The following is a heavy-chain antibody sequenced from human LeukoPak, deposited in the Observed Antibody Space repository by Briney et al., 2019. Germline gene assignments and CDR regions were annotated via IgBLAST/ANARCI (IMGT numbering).Heavy chain of an antibody. CDR2: ISSSSSYI. J-gene: IGHJ5*02. CDR1: GFTFSSYS. V-gene: IGHV3-21*01. D-gene: IGHD6-6*01. CDR3: ARDREAARPPYNWFDP. Sequence: GGSLRLSCAASGFTFSSYSMNWVRQAPGKGLEWVSSISSSSSYIYYADSVKGRFTISRDNAKNSLYLQMNSLRAEDTAVYYCARDREAARPPYNWFDPWGQGTLVTVSS.